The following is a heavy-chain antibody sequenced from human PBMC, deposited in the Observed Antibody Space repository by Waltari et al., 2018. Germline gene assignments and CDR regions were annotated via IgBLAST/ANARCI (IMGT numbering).Heavy chain of an antibody. Sequence: QLQLQESGPGLVKPSETLSLTCTVSGGSISSRSYYWGWSRQPPGKGLGWIGIIYYSGSTYYNPSLKSRVTISVDTSKNQFSLKLSSVTAADTAVYYCASPVVVTPDAAFDIWGQGTMVTVSS. V-gene: IGHV4-39*01. CDR3: ASPVVVTPDAAFDI. J-gene: IGHJ3*02. CDR1: GGSISSRSYY. CDR2: IYYSGST. D-gene: IGHD2-15*01.